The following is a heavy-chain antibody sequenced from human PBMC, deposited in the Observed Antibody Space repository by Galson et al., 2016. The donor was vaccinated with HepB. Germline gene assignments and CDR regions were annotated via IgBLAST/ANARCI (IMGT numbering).Heavy chain of an antibody. V-gene: IGHV3-9*01. CDR1: GFTFGDYA. D-gene: IGHD2-2*01. J-gene: IGHJ5*02. CDR3: AKAAQYCSSSSCRNWFDP. Sequence: SLRLSCAASGFTFGDYAMHWVRQAPGKGLEWVSGISWNSGNTGYVDSVKGRFTISRDNPKNSLYLQMNNIRAEDTALYYCAKAAQYCSSSSCRNWFDPWGQGTLVTVSS. CDR2: ISWNSGNT.